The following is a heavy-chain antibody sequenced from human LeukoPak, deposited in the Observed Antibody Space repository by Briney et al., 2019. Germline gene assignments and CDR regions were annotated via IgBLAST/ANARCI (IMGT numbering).Heavy chain of an antibody. Sequence: ASVKVSCKASGGTFSSYTFSWVRQAPGQGLEWMGGIIPIFDTANYAQKFQGRVTITADESTSTAYMELNSLRSEDTAVYYCARRSTGTPEKYFDYWGQGTLVTVSS. J-gene: IGHJ4*02. D-gene: IGHD3-9*01. CDR1: GGTFSSYT. CDR3: ARRSTGTPEKYFDY. CDR2: IIPIFDTA. V-gene: IGHV1-69*13.